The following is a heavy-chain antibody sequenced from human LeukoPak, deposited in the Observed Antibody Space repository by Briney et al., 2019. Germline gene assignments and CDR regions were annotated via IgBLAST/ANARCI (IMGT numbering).Heavy chain of an antibody. CDR2: IRYDGSNK. J-gene: IGHJ4*02. V-gene: IGHV3-30*02. CDR3: ARGAGGSWSGYYRHFDY. CDR1: GFTFSSYG. D-gene: IGHD3-3*01. Sequence: GGSLRLSCAASGFTFSSYGMHWVRQAPGKGLEWVAFIRYDGSNKYYADSVKGRFTISRDNSKNTLYLQMNSLRAEDTAVYYCARGAGGSWSGYYRHFDYWGQGTLVTVSS.